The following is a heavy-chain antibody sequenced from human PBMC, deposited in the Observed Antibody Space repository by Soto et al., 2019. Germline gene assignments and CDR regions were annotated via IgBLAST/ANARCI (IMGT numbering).Heavy chain of an antibody. D-gene: IGHD3-10*01. CDR1: GFTFSSYA. V-gene: IGHV3-23*01. CDR3: AKDTPMVRGVIIGPFDY. Sequence: GGSLRLSCAASGFTFSSYAMGWVRQAPGKGLEWVSAISGSGGSTYYADSVKGRFTISRDNSKNTLYLQMNSLRAEDTAVYYCAKDTPMVRGVIIGPFDYWGQGTLVTVSS. J-gene: IGHJ4*02. CDR2: ISGSGGST.